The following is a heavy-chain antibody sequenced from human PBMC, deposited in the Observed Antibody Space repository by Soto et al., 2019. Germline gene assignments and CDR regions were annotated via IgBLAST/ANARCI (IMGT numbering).Heavy chain of an antibody. CDR2: IYHSGDA. D-gene: IGHD3-10*01. CDR3: ARCFGSGENWFDP. CDR1: GGSIISTNYY. Sequence: SETLSLTCTVSGGSIISTNYYWTWIRQPPGKGLEWIAYIYHSGDAYYNPSLQSRLILSIDTSKNQFSLTLNAVTAADTAVYYCARCFGSGENWFDPWGQGTLVTVSS. V-gene: IGHV4-30-4*01. J-gene: IGHJ5*02.